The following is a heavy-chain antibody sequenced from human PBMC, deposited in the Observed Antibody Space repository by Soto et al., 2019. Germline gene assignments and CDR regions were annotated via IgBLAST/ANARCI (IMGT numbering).Heavy chain of an antibody. Sequence: ETLSLTCAVYGGSFSGYYWSWIRQPPGKGLEWIGEINHSGSTNYNPSLKSRVTISVDTSKNQFSLKLSSVTAADTAVYYCARGLTELRYFDWLLFVDWFDPWGQGTLVTVSS. D-gene: IGHD3-9*01. J-gene: IGHJ5*02. CDR2: INHSGST. V-gene: IGHV4-34*01. CDR3: ARGLTELRYFDWLLFVDWFDP. CDR1: GGSFSGYY.